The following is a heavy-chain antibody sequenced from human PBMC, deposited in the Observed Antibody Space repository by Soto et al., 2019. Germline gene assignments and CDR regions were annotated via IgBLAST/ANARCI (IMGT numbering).Heavy chain of an antibody. CDR2: IYYSGST. Sequence: SETLSLTCTVSGGSISSYYWSWIRQPPGKGLEWIGYIYYSGSTNYNPSLKSRVTISVDTSKNQFSLKLSSVTAADTAVYYCAREDGTTVTSYGMDVWGQGTTVTVSS. CDR1: GGSISSYY. J-gene: IGHJ6*02. D-gene: IGHD4-17*01. CDR3: AREDGTTVTSYGMDV. V-gene: IGHV4-59*01.